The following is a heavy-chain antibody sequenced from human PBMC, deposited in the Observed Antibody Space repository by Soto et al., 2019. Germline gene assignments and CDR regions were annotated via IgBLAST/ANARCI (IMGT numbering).Heavy chain of an antibody. CDR1: GFTLSGSW. CDR2: TGPDGSTS. V-gene: IGHV3-74*01. Sequence: GGSLRLSCAASGFTLSGSWIHWIRQAPGKGLMWVSVTGPDGSTSVYADSVRGRVTVSTDYAKNTLHLQMTSLRAEDTAVYYCARGTLASPGLDYSGQGTLVTVSS. D-gene: IGHD5-12*01. CDR3: ARGTLASPGLDY. J-gene: IGHJ4*02.